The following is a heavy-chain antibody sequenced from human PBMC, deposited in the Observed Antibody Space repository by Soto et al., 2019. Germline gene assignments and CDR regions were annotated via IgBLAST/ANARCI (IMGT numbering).Heavy chain of an antibody. CDR3: TTGGYCSGGSCYPPYYYDYGMDV. Sequence: EVQLVESGGGLVKPGGSLRLSCAASGFTFSNAWMSWVRQAPGKGLEWVGRIKSKTDGGTTDYAAPVKGRFTISRDDSKNTLYLQMNSLKTEDTAVYYCTTGGYCSGGSCYPPYYYDYGMDVWGQGTTVTVSS. D-gene: IGHD2-15*01. CDR2: IKSKTDGGTT. V-gene: IGHV3-15*01. J-gene: IGHJ6*02. CDR1: GFTFSNAW.